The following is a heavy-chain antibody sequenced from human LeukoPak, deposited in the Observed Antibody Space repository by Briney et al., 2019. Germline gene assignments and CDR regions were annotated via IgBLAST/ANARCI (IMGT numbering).Heavy chain of an antibody. CDR3: ARHFYSGYDLIDY. V-gene: IGHV5-10-1*01. J-gene: IGHJ4*02. CDR1: GFSFTTYL. CDR2: IYSSDSYT. Sequence: GESLEISCQGSGFSFTTYLIGWGRQRSGEGPEWMGRIYSSDSYTNYSPSFRGRVTISADKSISTAYLQLTSLRASDTAIYYCARHFYSGYDLIDYWGQGTLVTAS. D-gene: IGHD5-12*01.